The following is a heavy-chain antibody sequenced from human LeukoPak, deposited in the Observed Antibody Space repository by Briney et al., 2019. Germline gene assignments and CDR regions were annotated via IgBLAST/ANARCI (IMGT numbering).Heavy chain of an antibody. Sequence: GGSLRLSCAASGFTFSSYSMNWVRQAPGKGLEWVSSISSSSSCIYYADSVKGRFTISRDNAKNSLYLQMNSLRAEDTAVYYCARYYYDSSGYYPQFDYWGQGTLVTVSS. CDR2: ISSSSSCI. CDR3: ARYYYDSSGYYPQFDY. D-gene: IGHD3-22*01. J-gene: IGHJ4*02. V-gene: IGHV3-21*01. CDR1: GFTFSSYS.